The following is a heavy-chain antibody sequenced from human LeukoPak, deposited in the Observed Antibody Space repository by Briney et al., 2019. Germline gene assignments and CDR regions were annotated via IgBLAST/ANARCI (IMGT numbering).Heavy chain of an antibody. Sequence: GGSLRLSCAASGFTFSSYAMSWGRQAPGKGLEWVSVISGRGDTTYYADSVKGRFTISRDNSKTTLYLQMNSVRAEDTAVYYCATNYYASGSHEYFQHWGQGTLVTVSS. D-gene: IGHD3-10*01. CDR3: ATNYYASGSHEYFQH. J-gene: IGHJ1*01. V-gene: IGHV3-23*01. CDR1: GFTFSSYA. CDR2: ISGRGDTT.